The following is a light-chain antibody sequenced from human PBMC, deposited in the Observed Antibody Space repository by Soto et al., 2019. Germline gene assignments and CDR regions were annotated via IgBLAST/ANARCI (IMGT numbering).Light chain of an antibody. J-gene: IGLJ3*02. CDR3: LLYYGGAWV. CDR1: TGAVTSDYY. CDR2: STV. Sequence: QTVVTQEPSLTVSPGGTVTLTCASSTGAVTSDYYPNWFQQKLGQAPRALIYSTVNRHSWTPARFSGSLLEDKAALTLSGLHPQDEAHYYCLLYYGGAWVFGGGTKLTVL. V-gene: IGLV7-43*01.